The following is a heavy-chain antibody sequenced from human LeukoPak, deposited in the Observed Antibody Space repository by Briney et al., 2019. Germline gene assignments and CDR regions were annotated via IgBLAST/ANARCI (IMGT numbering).Heavy chain of an antibody. V-gene: IGHV1-46*01. CDR3: AGIHNWNYAIDY. D-gene: IGHD1-7*01. CDR2: ISPSGDST. Sequence: ASVKVSCKASGYTFTSYYVRWVRQAPGQGLEWMGIISPSGDSTSYAQNFQGRVTMTRDTSTSTVYMELRSLRSEDTAVYYCAGIHNWNYAIDYWGQGTLVTVSS. J-gene: IGHJ4*02. CDR1: GYTFTSYY.